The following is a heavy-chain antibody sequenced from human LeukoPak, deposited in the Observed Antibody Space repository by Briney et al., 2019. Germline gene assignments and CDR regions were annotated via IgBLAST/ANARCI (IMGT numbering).Heavy chain of an antibody. CDR3: ARPGIVDY. CDR1: GGSISSSSYY. D-gene: IGHD2-21*01. V-gene: IGHV4-39*01. Sequence: SETLSLTCTVSGGSISSSSYYWGWIRQPPGKGLEWIGSIYYSGSTYYNPSLKSRVTISVDTSKNQFSLKLSSVTVADTAVYYCARPGIVDYWGQGTLVTVSS. J-gene: IGHJ4*02. CDR2: IYYSGST.